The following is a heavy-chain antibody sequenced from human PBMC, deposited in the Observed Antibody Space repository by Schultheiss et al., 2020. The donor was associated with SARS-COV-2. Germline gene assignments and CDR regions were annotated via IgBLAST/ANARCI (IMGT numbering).Heavy chain of an antibody. V-gene: IGHV1-18*04. J-gene: IGHJ6*02. Sequence: ASVKVSCKASGYTFTSYYMHWVRQAPGQGLEWMGWISAYNGNTNYAQKLQGRVTMTTDTSTSTAYMELRSLRSDDTAVYYCARDPSFGYYGMDVWGQGTTVTVAS. CDR2: ISAYNGNT. CDR1: GYTFTSYY. D-gene: IGHD3-10*01. CDR3: ARDPSFGYYGMDV.